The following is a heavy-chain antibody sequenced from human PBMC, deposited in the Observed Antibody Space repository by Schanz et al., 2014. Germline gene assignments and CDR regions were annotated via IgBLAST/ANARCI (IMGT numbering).Heavy chain of an antibody. CDR2: IYYSGST. D-gene: IGHD2-2*01. CDR1: SASIRTYY. Sequence: QVQLQESGPGLVKPSETLSLTCTVSSASIRTYYWSWIRQPPGKGLEWIGYIYYSGSTTYNPFLKSRVTISVDTSKKQFSLNLSSVTAADTAVYYCARGRVVPAAPEFDYWGQGILVTVSS. V-gene: IGHV4-59*01. CDR3: ARGRVVPAAPEFDY. J-gene: IGHJ4*02.